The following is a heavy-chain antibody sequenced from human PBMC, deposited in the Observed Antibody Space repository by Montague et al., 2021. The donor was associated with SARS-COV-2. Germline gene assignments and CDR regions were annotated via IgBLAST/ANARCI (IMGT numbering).Heavy chain of an antibody. CDR3: ARSAQFAYGLDV. CDR1: SGSISNYY. CDR2: ISHTKST. D-gene: IGHD3-16*01. J-gene: IGHJ6*02. V-gene: IGHV4-59*08. Sequence: SETLSLTCTVSSGSISNYYWSWIRQPPGKGLEWIGFISHTKSTNYNPSLESRVSISIDTSKSQFSLRVRPVTAADTAVYYCARSAQFAYGLDVWGQGTTVTISS.